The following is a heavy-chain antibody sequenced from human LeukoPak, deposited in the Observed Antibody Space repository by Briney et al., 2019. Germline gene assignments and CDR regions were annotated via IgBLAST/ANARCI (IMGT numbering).Heavy chain of an antibody. J-gene: IGHJ5*02. CDR3: ARSRARIAAAGTRVWFDP. CDR2: INPNSGGT. Sequence: ASVTVSCKASGGTFSSYAISWVRQAPGQGLEWMGWINPNSGGTNYAQKFQGRVTMTRDTSISTAYMELSRLRSDDTAVYYCARSRARIAAAGTRVWFDPWGQGTLVTVSS. CDR1: GGTFSSYA. D-gene: IGHD6-13*01. V-gene: IGHV1-2*02.